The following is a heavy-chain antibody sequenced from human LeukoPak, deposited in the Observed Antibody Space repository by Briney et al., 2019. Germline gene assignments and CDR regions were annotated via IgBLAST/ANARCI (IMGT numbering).Heavy chain of an antibody. CDR3: VAVPETDFWIGFYLDY. D-gene: IGHD3-3*01. V-gene: IGHV3-9*01. CDR1: GFTFDDYA. J-gene: IGHJ4*02. Sequence: GGSLRLSCVASGFTFDDYAMHWVRQAPGKDLEWVSGITWHSENIDYADSVKGRFTISRDNAKNSLYLQTNSLRAEDTALYFCVAVPETDFWIGFYLDYWGQGTLVTVSS. CDR2: ITWHSENI.